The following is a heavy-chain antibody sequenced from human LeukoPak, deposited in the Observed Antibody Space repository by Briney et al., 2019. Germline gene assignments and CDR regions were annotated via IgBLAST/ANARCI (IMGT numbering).Heavy chain of an antibody. CDR1: GFNFNDNA. J-gene: IGHJ4*02. Sequence: PGGSLRLSCAASGFNFNDNAMHWVRQAPGKGLEWVSLITGSGATTYYADSVRGRFTVSRDNSKNTLYLQMNSLRAEDTAVYFCAKGDCGGTCLLIDNWGQGTLVTVSS. D-gene: IGHD2-15*01. V-gene: IGHV3-23*01. CDR2: ITGSGATT. CDR3: AKGDCGGTCLLIDN.